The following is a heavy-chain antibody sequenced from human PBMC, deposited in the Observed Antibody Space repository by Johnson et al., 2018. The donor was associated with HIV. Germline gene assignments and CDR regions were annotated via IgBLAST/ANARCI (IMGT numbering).Heavy chain of an antibody. Sequence: VQLVESGGGVVRPGRSLRLSCAASGFTFSNYPMHWVRQAPGKGLEWVANIKQDGSEKYYVDSVKGRFTISRDNAKNSLYLQMNSLRAEDTAVYYCAREYYGSGSDAFDIWGQGTMVTVSS. J-gene: IGHJ3*02. CDR3: AREYYGSGSDAFDI. CDR1: GFTFSNYP. V-gene: IGHV3-7*01. D-gene: IGHD3-10*01. CDR2: IKQDGSEK.